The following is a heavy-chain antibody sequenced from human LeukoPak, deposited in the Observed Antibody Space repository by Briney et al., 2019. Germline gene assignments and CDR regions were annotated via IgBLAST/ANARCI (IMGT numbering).Heavy chain of an antibody. V-gene: IGHV1-8*03. J-gene: IGHJ5*02. Sequence: ASVKVSCKASGYTFTSYDINWVRQATGQGLEWMGWMNPNSGNTGYAQKFQGRVTITRNTSISTAYMELNSLRSEDTAVYYCARYTGTPNRLFDPWGQGTLVTVSS. CDR3: ARYTGTPNRLFDP. CDR1: GYTFTSYD. CDR2: MNPNSGNT. D-gene: IGHD1-1*01.